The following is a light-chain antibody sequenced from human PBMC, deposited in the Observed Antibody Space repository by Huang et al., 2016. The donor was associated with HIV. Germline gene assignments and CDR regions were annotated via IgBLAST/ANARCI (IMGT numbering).Light chain of an antibody. CDR1: QSIGSY. V-gene: IGKV1-39*01. CDR3: QQSYNSWT. CDR2: GAS. J-gene: IGKJ1*01. Sequence: DIQMTQSPSSLSASVGDRVTVTCRASQSIGSYLNWYQQKPGKAPKLLIYGASSLQSGVPSRFSGSGSGTVFILSITSLQPEDFATYYCQQSYNSWTFGQGTKVDIK.